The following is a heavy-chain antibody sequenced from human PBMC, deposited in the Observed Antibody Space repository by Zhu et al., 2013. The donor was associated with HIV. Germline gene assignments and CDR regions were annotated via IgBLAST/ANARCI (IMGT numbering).Heavy chain of an antibody. Sequence: QVQLVQSGAEVKKPGSSVKVSCKASGGTFSSYAISWVRQAPGQGLEWMGGIIPIFGTANYAQKFQGRVTITADESTSTAYMELSSLRSEDTAVYYCATARQDSSIAAPYYGMDVWGQGTTVTVSS. V-gene: IGHV1-69*01. J-gene: IGHJ6*02. D-gene: IGHD6-6*01. CDR3: ATARQDSSIAAPYYGMDV. CDR1: GGTFSSYA. CDR2: IIPIFGTA.